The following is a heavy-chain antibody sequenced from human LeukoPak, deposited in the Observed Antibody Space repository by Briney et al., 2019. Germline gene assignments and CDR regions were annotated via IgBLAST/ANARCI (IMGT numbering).Heavy chain of an antibody. D-gene: IGHD6-6*01. J-gene: IGHJ4*02. CDR1: GGTSSNYI. CDR3: ASTYRSSSGASFDY. CDR2: IIPILGIA. Sequence: SVKVSCKASGGTSSNYIFSWVRQAPGQGPDWMGRIIPILGIANYAQKFQGRVTITADKSTSTAYMELSSLRSEDTAIYYCASTYRSSSGASFDYWGQGTLVTVSS. V-gene: IGHV1-69*02.